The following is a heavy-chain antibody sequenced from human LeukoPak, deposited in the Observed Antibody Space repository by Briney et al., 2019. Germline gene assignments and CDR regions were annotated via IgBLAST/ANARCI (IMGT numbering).Heavy chain of an antibody. Sequence: GGSLRLSCAASGFTFSSYWMSWVRQAPGKGLEWVANIKQDGSEKYYVDSVKGRSTISRDNAKNSLYLQMNSLRAEDTAVYYCARAGVSVVVPAAIQPFHYYYGMDVWGQGTTVTVSS. CDR1: GFTFSSYW. CDR2: IKQDGSEK. J-gene: IGHJ6*02. CDR3: ARAGVSVVVPAAIQPFHYYYGMDV. D-gene: IGHD2-2*02. V-gene: IGHV3-7*01.